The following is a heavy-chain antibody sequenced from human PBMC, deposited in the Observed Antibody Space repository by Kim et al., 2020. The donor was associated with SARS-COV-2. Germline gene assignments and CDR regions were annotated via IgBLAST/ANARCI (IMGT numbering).Heavy chain of an antibody. Sequence: DSVKDRFTIARDNSTNTMYIQMSSLRAEDTAVYYCVKDRRGTTNRMSLEYWGQGTVVTVSS. V-gene: IGHV3-64*05. CDR3: VKDRRGTTNRMSLEY. J-gene: IGHJ4*02. D-gene: IGHD4-4*01.